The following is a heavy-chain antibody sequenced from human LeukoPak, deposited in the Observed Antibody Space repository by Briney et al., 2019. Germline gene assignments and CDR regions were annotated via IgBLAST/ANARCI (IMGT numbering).Heavy chain of an antibody. Sequence: SETLSLTCTVSGGSISSHYWSWIRQPPGKGLEWIGYIYYSGSTNYNPSLKSRVTISVDTSKNQFSLKLSSVTAADTAVYYCAALVCGGGPTKLPTYYYYMDVWGKGTTVTVSS. CDR1: GGSISSHY. V-gene: IGHV4-59*11. CDR3: AALVCGGGPTKLPTYYYYMDV. J-gene: IGHJ6*03. CDR2: IYYSGST. D-gene: IGHD2-21*01.